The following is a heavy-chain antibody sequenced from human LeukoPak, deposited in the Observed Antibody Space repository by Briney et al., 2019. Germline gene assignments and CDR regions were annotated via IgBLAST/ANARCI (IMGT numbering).Heavy chain of an antibody. CDR3: ARQTNGYNWYYYYYMDV. CDR1: GFTFSSYW. V-gene: IGHV3-7*01. CDR2: IKQDGSEK. D-gene: IGHD5-24*01. Sequence: PGGSLRLSCAASGFTFSSYWMSWVRQAPGKGLEWVANIKQDGSEKYYVDSVKGRFTISRDNAKSSLYLQMNSLRAEDTAVYYCARQTNGYNWYYYYYMDVWGKGTTVTVSS. J-gene: IGHJ6*03.